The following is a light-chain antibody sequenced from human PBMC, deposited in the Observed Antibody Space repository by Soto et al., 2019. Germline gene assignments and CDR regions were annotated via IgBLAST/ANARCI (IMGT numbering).Light chain of an antibody. CDR3: QQYDSSPSSFT. CDR2: GAS. Sequence: EIVLTQSPGTLSLSPGERATLSCRASQSVSGSSLAWYQQKPGQAPRLLMYGASSRATGIPDRFSGSGSGTDFTHTINILEPEDFAVYYCQQYDSSPSSFTFGPGTKVGIK. V-gene: IGKV3-20*01. J-gene: IGKJ3*01. CDR1: QSVSGSS.